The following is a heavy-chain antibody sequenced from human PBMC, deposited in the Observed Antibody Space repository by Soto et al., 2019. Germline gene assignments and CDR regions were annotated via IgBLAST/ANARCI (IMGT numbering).Heavy chain of an antibody. V-gene: IGHV3-9*01. CDR2: ISWNSGSI. CDR1: GFTFDDYA. D-gene: IGHD2-15*01. Sequence: EVQLVESGGGLVQPGRSLRLSCAASGFTFDDYAMHWVRQAPGKGLEWVSGISWNSGSIGYADSVKGRFTISRDNAKNSLYLQMNSLRAEDTALSYCAKVVEPPSYCSGGSCYSDYWYFDLWGRGTLVTVSS. CDR3: AKVVEPPSYCSGGSCYSDYWYFDL. J-gene: IGHJ2*01.